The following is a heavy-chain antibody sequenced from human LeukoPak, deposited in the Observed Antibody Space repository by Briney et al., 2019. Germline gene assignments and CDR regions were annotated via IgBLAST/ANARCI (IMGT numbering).Heavy chain of an antibody. V-gene: IGHV1-46*01. CDR1: GYTFTNYY. Sequence: GASVKVSCKASGYTFTNYYMHWVRQAPGQGLEWMGLINPSGGTTSYAQKFQGRVTMTGDTSTSTVNMELSSLVFEDTAVYYCARDSRVGTGTDWFDPWGQGTLVTVSS. J-gene: IGHJ5*02. CDR2: INPSGGTT. D-gene: IGHD1-1*01. CDR3: ARDSRVGTGTDWFDP.